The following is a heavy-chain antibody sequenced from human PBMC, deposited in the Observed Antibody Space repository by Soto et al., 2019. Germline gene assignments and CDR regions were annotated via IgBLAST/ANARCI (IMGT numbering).Heavy chain of an antibody. D-gene: IGHD5-12*01. CDR1: GGTFSSYA. CDR2: TIPIFGTA. J-gene: IGHJ5*02. V-gene: IGHV1-69*13. CDR3: AGSGYDYVRGWRFDP. Sequence: SVKVSCKASGGTFSSYAISWVRQAPGQGLEWMGGTIPIFGTANYAQKFQGRVTITADESTSTAYMELSSLRSEDTAVYYCAGSGYDYVRGWRFDPWGQGALVTVSS.